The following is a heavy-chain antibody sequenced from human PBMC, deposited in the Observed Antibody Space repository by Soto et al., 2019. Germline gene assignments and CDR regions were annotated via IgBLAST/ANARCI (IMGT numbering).Heavy chain of an antibody. J-gene: IGHJ4*02. CDR3: AGPRNYYFDY. CDR1: GGSISSYY. Sequence: TSETLSLTCTVSGGSISSYYWSWIRQPPGKGLEWIGYIYYSGSTNYNPSLKSRVTISVDTSKNQFSLKLSSVTAADTAVYYCAGPRNYYFDYWGQGTLVTVSS. D-gene: IGHD1-7*01. V-gene: IGHV4-59*08. CDR2: IYYSGST.